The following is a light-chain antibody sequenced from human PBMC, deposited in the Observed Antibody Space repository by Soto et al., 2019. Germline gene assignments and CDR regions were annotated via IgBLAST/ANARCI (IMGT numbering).Light chain of an antibody. CDR2: DDN. CDR3: GTWDSSLSAGM. CDR1: SSNIGNNY. V-gene: IGLV1-51*01. J-gene: IGLJ3*02. Sequence: QSVLTQPPSVSAAPGQTVTISCSGSSSNIGNNYVSWYQQLPGTAPKLLIYDDNKRPSGIPDRFSGYKSGTSATLGITGLQTGDEADYYCGTWDSSLSAGMFGGGTKLTVL.